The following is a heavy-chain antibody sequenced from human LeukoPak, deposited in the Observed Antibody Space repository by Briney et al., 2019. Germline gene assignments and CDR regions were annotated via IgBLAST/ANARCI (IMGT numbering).Heavy chain of an antibody. V-gene: IGHV1-18*01. Sequence: GASVNVSCKTSGYTFTRYGISWVRQAPGQGLEWMGWISGYSGNSFYAQKFQGRVTMATDTSTSTAYMELRSLTPDDTAVYFCARATGSATCHPPEYFLHWGQGALVIVSS. CDR3: ARATGSATCHPPEYFLH. CDR2: ISGYSGNS. J-gene: IGHJ1*01. CDR1: GYTFTRYG.